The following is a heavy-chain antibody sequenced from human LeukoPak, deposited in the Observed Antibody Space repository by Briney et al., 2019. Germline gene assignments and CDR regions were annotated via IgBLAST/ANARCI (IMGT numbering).Heavy chain of an antibody. V-gene: IGHV3-21*01. CDR1: GFTFSSYS. Sequence: GGSLRLSCAASGFTFSSYSMNWVRQAPGKGLEWVSSISSSSSYIYYADSVKGRFTISRDNDKNSLYLQMNSLRAEDTAVYYCARDSGYSPLYYYYYRDVWGKRTTVTVSS. D-gene: IGHD5-24*01. CDR2: ISSSSSYI. CDR3: ARDSGYSPLYYYYYRDV. J-gene: IGHJ6*03.